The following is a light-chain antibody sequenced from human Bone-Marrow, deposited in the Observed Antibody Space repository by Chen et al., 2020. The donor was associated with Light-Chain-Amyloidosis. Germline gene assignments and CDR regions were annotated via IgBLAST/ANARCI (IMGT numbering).Light chain of an antibody. J-gene: IGLJ3*02. V-gene: IGLV3-21*02. CDR3: QVWDTTRGV. CDR1: NIGTKH. Sequence: SYVLTQPPSVSVAPGQTATFTCGRNNIGTKHVHWYQQNPVQAPVLVVFDDRDRPSGIPERLSDSNSGNTATLTINRCLAVDEAYYKWQVWDTTRGVFGGGTKLTVL. CDR2: DDR.